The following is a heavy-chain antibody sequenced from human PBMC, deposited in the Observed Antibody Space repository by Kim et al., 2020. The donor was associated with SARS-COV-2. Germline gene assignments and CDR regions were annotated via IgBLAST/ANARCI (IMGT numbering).Heavy chain of an antibody. J-gene: IGHJ4*02. CDR1: GGSISSSSYY. D-gene: IGHD2-2*01. CDR3: ARHGAGYCSSTSCYVPPYYFDY. CDR2: IYYSGST. Sequence: SETLSLTCTVSGGSISSSSYYWGWIRQPPGKGLEWIGSIYYSGSTYYNPSLKSRVTISVDTSKNQFSLKLSSVTAADTAVYYCARHGAGYCSSTSCYVPPYYFDYWGQGTLVTVSS. V-gene: IGHV4-39*01.